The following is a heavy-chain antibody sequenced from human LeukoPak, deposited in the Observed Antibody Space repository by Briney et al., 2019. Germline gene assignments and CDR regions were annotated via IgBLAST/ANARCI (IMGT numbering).Heavy chain of an antibody. D-gene: IGHD3-10*01. V-gene: IGHV3-30*03. CDR2: ISYDGSNK. Sequence: GGSLRLSCAASGFTFSSYGMHWVRQAPGKGLEWVAVISYDGSNKYYADSVKGRFTISRDNSKNTLYLQMNSLRAEDTAVYYCASSLWFGELLPYFAYWGQGTLVTVSS. J-gene: IGHJ4*02. CDR1: GFTFSSYG. CDR3: ASSLWFGELLPYFAY.